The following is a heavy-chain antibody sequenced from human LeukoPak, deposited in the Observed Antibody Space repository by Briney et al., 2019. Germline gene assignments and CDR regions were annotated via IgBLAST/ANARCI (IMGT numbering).Heavy chain of an antibody. CDR3: ARDLSPVVRASPMGY. Sequence: GRSLRLSCAASAFTFSSYAMHWVRQAPGKGLVWVAVISYDGRNKYYADSVKGRLTISRDNSKNTLYLQMNSLRAEDTAVYYCARDLSPVVRASPMGYWGQGTLVTVSS. CDR1: AFTFSSYA. CDR2: ISYDGRNK. D-gene: IGHD3-10*01. V-gene: IGHV3-30*04. J-gene: IGHJ4*02.